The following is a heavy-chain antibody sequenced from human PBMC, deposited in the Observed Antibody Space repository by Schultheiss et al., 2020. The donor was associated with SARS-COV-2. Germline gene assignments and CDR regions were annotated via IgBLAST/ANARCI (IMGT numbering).Heavy chain of an antibody. D-gene: IGHD2-2*01. Sequence: GGSLRLSCAASGFTFSSYEMNWVRQAPGTGLEWVSYISSSGSTRYYADSVKGRLTISRDNAKNSLYLQMNSLRAEGTAVYDCAREEAGYCSSTSCSVAVWGQGTLVTVSS. J-gene: IGHJ4*02. CDR3: AREEAGYCSSTSCSVAV. CDR1: GFTFSSYE. CDR2: ISSSGSTR. V-gene: IGHV3-48*03.